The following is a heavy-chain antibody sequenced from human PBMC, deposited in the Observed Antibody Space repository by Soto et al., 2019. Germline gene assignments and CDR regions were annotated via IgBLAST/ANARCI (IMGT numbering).Heavy chain of an antibody. V-gene: IGHV4-59*01. CDR2: IYHSGTA. D-gene: IGHD2-15*01. J-gene: IGHJ5*02. CDR1: DGSISTYF. CDR3: ARGKYCSGGSCERFDP. Sequence: QVQLQESGPGLVQPSETLSLTCTVSDGSISTYFWTWIRQPPGKGLEWIGHIYHSGTADYNPSLKSRVAMSVDTSNNQFSLNLTSVTAADTATYYCARGKYCSGGSCERFDPWGQGALVTVSS.